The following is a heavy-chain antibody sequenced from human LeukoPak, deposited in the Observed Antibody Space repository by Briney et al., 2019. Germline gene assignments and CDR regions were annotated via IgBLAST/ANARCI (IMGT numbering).Heavy chain of an antibody. CDR3: AKDWTTVVTPKGYYFDS. Sequence: AGGSLRLSCAASGFSLNNYAMSWVRQAPGKGLEWVSAISTTGGSTYYADSVKGRFTISRDNSKNTLSLQMDSLRVEDTAVYYCAKDWTTVVTPKGYYFDSWGQGTLVTVSS. CDR2: ISTTGGST. V-gene: IGHV3-23*01. D-gene: IGHD4-23*01. J-gene: IGHJ4*02. CDR1: GFSLNNYA.